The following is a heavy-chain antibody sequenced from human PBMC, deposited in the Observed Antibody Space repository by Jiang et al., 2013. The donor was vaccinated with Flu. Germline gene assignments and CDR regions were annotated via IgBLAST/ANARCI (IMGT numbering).Heavy chain of an antibody. D-gene: IGHD6-19*01. V-gene: IGHV6-1*01. CDR2: TYYRSKWYN. CDR1: GDSLSSKSVA. Sequence: SQTLSLTCAISGDSLSSKSVAWNWIRQSPSRGLEWLGRTYYRSKWYNDYAVSVQGRIAINPDTSKNQFSLQLNSVTPEDTAVYYCARGWKEEKAGIPDWYFDLWGRGTLVTVS. CDR3: ARGWKEEKAGIPDWYFDL. J-gene: IGHJ2*01.